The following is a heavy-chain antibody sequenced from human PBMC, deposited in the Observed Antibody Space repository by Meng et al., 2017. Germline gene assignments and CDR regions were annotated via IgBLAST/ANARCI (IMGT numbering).Heavy chain of an antibody. CDR1: GYTITGYY. D-gene: IGHD6-13*01. CDR3: ARGGIAAALPWFDP. Sequence: QVQLVQSGAGVKKPGASVKVSCKASGYTITGYYMHWVRQAPGQGLEWMGRINPNSGGTNYAQKFQGRVTMTRDTSISTAYMELSSLRSEDTAVYYCARGGIAAALPWFDPWGQGTLVTVSS. J-gene: IGHJ5*02. CDR2: INPNSGGT. V-gene: IGHV1-2*06.